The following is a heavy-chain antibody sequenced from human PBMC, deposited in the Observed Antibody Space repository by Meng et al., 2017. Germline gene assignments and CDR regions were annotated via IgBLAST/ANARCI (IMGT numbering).Heavy chain of an antibody. Sequence: GESLKISCAASGFTFSSYSMNWVRQAPGKGLEWVSSISSSSSYIYYADSVTGRFTISRDNAKNSLYLQMNSLRAEDTAVYYCARDNLGHRCSSTSCHSQINWGQGTQVTVSS. V-gene: IGHV3-21*01. J-gene: IGHJ4*02. D-gene: IGHD2-2*01. CDR2: ISSSSSYI. CDR1: GFTFSSYS. CDR3: ARDNLGHRCSSTSCHSQIN.